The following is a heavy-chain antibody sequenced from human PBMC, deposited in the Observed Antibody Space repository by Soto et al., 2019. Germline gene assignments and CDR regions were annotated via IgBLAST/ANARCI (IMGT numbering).Heavy chain of an antibody. Sequence: GGSLRLSCAASGFTFSSYSMSWVRQAPGKGLEWVSGFRTSGDGGTTYYADSVKGRFTISRDNSKNTLYLQLNSLRAEDTAVYYCAQLGLMTFSHKHYFNHWGRGTLVTVSS. D-gene: IGHD3-16*01. CDR1: GFTFSSYS. CDR2: FRTSGDGGTT. J-gene: IGHJ4*02. CDR3: AQLGLMTFSHKHYFNH. V-gene: IGHV3-23*01.